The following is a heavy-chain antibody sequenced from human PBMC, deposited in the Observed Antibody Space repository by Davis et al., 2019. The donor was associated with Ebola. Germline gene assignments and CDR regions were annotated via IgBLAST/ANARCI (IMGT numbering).Heavy chain of an antibody. J-gene: IGHJ4*02. D-gene: IGHD6-19*01. CDR3: ARLASEGPDSSGWCPHFDY. CDR2: IHYRGST. Sequence: MPSETLSLTCTVSGGSISSGGSISSSRYYWAWIRQPPGKGLEWIGRIHYRGSTYYNPSLKSRVTISMDTSENLVSLKLSSVTAADTAVYYCARLASEGPDSSGWCPHFDYWGQGTLVTVSS. V-gene: IGHV4-39*01. CDR1: GGSISSSRYY.